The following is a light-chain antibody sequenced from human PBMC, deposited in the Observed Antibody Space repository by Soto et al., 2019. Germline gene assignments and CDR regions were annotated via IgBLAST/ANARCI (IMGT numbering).Light chain of an antibody. CDR3: QQRSNWPSIT. J-gene: IGKJ5*01. CDR2: DAS. Sequence: EIVLTQSPATLSLSPWEIATLSCRASQSVSSYLAWYQQKPGQAPRLLIYDASNRATGIPSRFSGSGSGTDFTLTINSLEPEDSAVYYCQQRSNWPSITFGQGTRLEI. V-gene: IGKV3-11*01. CDR1: QSVSSY.